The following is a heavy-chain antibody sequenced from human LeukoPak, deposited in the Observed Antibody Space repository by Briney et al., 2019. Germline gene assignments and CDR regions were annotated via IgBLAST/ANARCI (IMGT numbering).Heavy chain of an antibody. CDR1: GGSISSYY. CDR2: IYTSGST. J-gene: IGHJ3*02. CDR3: ARDISKALVYDSTEDAFDI. D-gene: IGHD3-22*01. V-gene: IGHV4-4*07. Sequence: SETLSLTCTVSGGSISSYYWSWIRQPAGKGLEWIGRIYTSGSTNYNPSLKSRVTMSVDTSKNQFSLKLSSVTAADTAVYYCARDISKALVYDSTEDAFDIWGQGTMVTVSS.